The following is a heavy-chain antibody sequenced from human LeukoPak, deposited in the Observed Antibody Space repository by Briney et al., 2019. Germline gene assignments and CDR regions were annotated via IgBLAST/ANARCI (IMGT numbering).Heavy chain of an antibody. CDR2: IYSSGST. J-gene: IGHJ4*02. Sequence: SETLSLTCTVSGGSISSYYWSWIRQPPGKGLEWIGYIYSSGSTNYNPSLKSRVTISVDTSKDQFSLKLSSVTAADTAVYYCARSIGVVTNFDYWGQGTLVTVSS. V-gene: IGHV4-59*01. CDR1: GGSISSYY. CDR3: ARSIGVVTNFDY. D-gene: IGHD3-3*01.